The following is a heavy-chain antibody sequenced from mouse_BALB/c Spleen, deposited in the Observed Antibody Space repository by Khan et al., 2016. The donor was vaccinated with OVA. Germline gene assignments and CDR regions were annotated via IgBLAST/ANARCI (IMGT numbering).Heavy chain of an antibody. J-gene: IGHJ3*01. Sequence: VQLQQSGAELARPGASVTLSCKASGYTFTDYSINWMRQRTGQGLEWIGEIYPGSDNTYYNEKFEGKATLTADKSSSTAYMQLSSLTSEDSAVYFCAREWAAWFPYWGQGTLVTVSA. CDR2: IYPGSDNT. V-gene: IGHV1-77*01. CDR3: AREWAAWFPY. CDR1: GYTFTDYS.